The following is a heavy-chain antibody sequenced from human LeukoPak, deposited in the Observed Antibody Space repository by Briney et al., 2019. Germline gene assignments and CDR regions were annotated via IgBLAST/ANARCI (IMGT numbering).Heavy chain of an antibody. Sequence: SQTLSLTCTVSGGSISSGGYYWSWIRQHPGKGLEWIGYTYYSGSTYYNPSLKSRVTISVDTSKNQFSLKLSSVTAADTAVYYCARVPSYYYGSGSYADYWGQGTLVTVSS. D-gene: IGHD3-10*01. CDR2: TYYSGST. CDR1: GGSISSGGYY. J-gene: IGHJ4*02. V-gene: IGHV4-31*03. CDR3: ARVPSYYYGSGSYADY.